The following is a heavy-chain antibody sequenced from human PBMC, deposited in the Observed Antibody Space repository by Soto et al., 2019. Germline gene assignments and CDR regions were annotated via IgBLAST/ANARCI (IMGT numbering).Heavy chain of an antibody. Sequence: SETLSLTCTVSGGSISSYYWSWIRQPPGKGLEWIGYIYYSGSTNYNPSLKSRVTISVDTSKNQFSLKLSSVTAADTAVYYCARGDTGAAAGIGPYYYYYMDVWGKGTTVTVSS. CDR3: ARGDTGAAAGIGPYYYYYMDV. D-gene: IGHD6-13*01. J-gene: IGHJ6*03. CDR2: IYYSGST. CDR1: GGSISSYY. V-gene: IGHV4-59*08.